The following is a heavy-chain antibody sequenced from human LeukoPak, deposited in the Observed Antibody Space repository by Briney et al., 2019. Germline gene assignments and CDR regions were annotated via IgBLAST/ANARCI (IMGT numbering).Heavy chain of an antibody. CDR1: GFTFSSYG. D-gene: IGHD6-13*01. V-gene: IGHV3-30*03. CDR2: ISYDGSNK. Sequence: SGGSLRLSCAASGFTFSSYGMHWVRQAPGKGLEWVAVISYDGSNKYYADSVKGRFTISRDNSKNTLYLQMNSLRAEDTAVYYCARETYSSSWSAKFYYYYYMDVWGKGTTVTVSS. J-gene: IGHJ6*03. CDR3: ARETYSSSWSAKFYYYYYMDV.